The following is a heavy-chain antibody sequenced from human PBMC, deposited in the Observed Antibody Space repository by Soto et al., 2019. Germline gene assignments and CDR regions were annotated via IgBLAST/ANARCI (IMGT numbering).Heavy chain of an antibody. D-gene: IGHD3-22*01. V-gene: IGHV3-74*03. CDR1: GFTFSSFL. CDR3: AGYSPANYYYAMDV. J-gene: IGHJ6*02. Sequence: LRLSCAASGFTFSSFLMHWVRQAPGKGLVWVARIKSDGSYTKYADSVKGRFTISRDNAKNTLYLQMNSLRAEDTAVYYCAGYSPANYYYAMDVWGQGTTVTVSS. CDR2: IKSDGSYT.